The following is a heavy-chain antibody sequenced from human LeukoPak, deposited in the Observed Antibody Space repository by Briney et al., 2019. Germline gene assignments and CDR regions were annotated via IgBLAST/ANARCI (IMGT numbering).Heavy chain of an antibody. V-gene: IGHV4-34*01. J-gene: IGHJ4*02. CDR2: INHSGST. CDR1: GVSFSGYY. Sequence: SETLSLTCAVYGVSFSGYYRSWIRQPPGKGLEWIGEINHSGSTNYNPSLKSRVTISVDTSKNQFSLKLSSVTAADTAVYYCARAFVYGSGSYYNAFDYWGQGTLVTVSS. CDR3: ARAFVYGSGSYYNAFDY. D-gene: IGHD3-10*01.